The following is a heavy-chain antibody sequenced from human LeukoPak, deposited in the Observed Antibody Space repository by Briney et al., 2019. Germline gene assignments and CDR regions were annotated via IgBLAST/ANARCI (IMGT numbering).Heavy chain of an antibody. CDR1: GDSITSRTYY. J-gene: IGHJ5*02. D-gene: IGHD6-6*01. Sequence: SETLPLTCSVSGDSITSRTYYWTWIRQHPEKGLEWIGYIWNSGSTNYNPALKSRVTISVDTSKNQFSLKLTSVTAADTAIYYCARDVSSMFPNYFDPWGQGIPVIVSS. CDR2: IWNSGST. V-gene: IGHV4-31*03. CDR3: ARDVSSMFPNYFDP.